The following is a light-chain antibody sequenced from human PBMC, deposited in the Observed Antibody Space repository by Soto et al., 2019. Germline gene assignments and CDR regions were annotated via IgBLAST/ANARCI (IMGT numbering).Light chain of an antibody. J-gene: IGLJ2*01. CDR2: LEGSGSY. CDR1: SGHSGYI. Sequence: QSVLTQSSSASASLGSSVKLTCTLSSGHSGYIIAWHQQQPGKAPRYLMKLEGSGSYNKGSGGPDRFSGSSSGADRYLTISTLQLEDEANYYCETWDSNTRVFGGGTQLTVL. CDR3: ETWDSNTRV. V-gene: IGLV4-60*02.